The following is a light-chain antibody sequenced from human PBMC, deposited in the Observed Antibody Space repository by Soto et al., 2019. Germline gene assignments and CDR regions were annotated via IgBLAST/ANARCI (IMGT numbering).Light chain of an antibody. CDR1: QAIKSW. V-gene: IGKV1-12*01. Sequence: DIQMTQSPSSVSASVGDRVTITCRASQAIKSWLVWYQQQPGTAPKVLIYAASSLHSGVPSRFSGSGSGTDFTLTISSLQPEDFATYYCQQAHSFPLTFGGGTKVEIK. CDR2: AAS. J-gene: IGKJ4*01. CDR3: QQAHSFPLT.